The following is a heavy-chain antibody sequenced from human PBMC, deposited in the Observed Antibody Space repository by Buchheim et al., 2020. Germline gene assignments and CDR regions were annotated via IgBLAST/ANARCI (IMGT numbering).Heavy chain of an antibody. V-gene: IGHV3-30*14. CDR1: GFTFSSYA. D-gene: IGHD3-22*01. J-gene: IGHJ4*02. CDR3: ARRYYDSSGYYSPFDY. Sequence: QVQLVESGGGVVQPGRSLRLSCAASGFTFSSYAMHWVRQAPGKGLEWVAVISYDGSNKYYADSVKGRFTISRDNSKTTLYLQMNSLRAEDTAVYYCARRYYDSSGYYSPFDYWGQGTL. CDR2: ISYDGSNK.